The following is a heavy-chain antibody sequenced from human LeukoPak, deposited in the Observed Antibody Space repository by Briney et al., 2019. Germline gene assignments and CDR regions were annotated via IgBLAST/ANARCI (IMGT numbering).Heavy chain of an antibody. Sequence: GASVNVSCKASGGTFSSYAISWVRQAPGQGLEWMGGIIPIFGTANYAQKFQGRVTITADESTSTAYMELSSLRSEDTAVYYCAREWPHYYDSSGYHYVENNWGQGTLVTVSS. D-gene: IGHD3-22*01. CDR1: GGTFSSYA. J-gene: IGHJ4*02. V-gene: IGHV1-69*13. CDR3: AREWPHYYDSSGYHYVENN. CDR2: IIPIFGTA.